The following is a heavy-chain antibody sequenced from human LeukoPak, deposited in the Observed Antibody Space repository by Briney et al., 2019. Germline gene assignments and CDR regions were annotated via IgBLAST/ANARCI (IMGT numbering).Heavy chain of an antibody. D-gene: IGHD1-26*01. CDR2: IRSKANSYAT. CDR3: TIVGAQVEYFQH. CDR1: GFTFSGSA. Sequence: GGSLRLSCAASGFTFSGSAMHWVRQASGKGLEWVGRIRSKANSYATAYAASVKGRFTISRDDSKNTAYLQMNSLKTEDTAVYYCTIVGAQVEYFQHWGQGTLVTVSS. V-gene: IGHV3-73*01. J-gene: IGHJ1*01.